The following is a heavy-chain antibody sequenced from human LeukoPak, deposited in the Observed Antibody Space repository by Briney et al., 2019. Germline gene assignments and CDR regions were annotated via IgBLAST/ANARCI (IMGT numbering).Heavy chain of an antibody. CDR2: IYYSGST. J-gene: IGHJ5*02. D-gene: IGHD3-10*01. CDR1: GGSISSDY. Sequence: SETLSLTCTVSGGSISSDYWSWIRQPPGKGLEWIGYIYYSGSTNYNPSLKSRVTISVDTSKNQFSLKLSSVTAADTAVYYCARVVGGFGSGSYYKHWSNWFDPWGQGTLVTVSS. CDR3: ARVVGGFGSGSYYKHWSNWFDP. V-gene: IGHV4-59*01.